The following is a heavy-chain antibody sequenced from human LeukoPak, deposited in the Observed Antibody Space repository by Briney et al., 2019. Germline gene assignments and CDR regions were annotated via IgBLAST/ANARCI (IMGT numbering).Heavy chain of an antibody. CDR2: ISYDGSNK. J-gene: IGHJ5*02. Sequence: GGSLRLSCAASGFTFRSYGMHWVRQAPGKGLEWVAVISYDGSNKYYADSVKGRFTISRDNSKNTLYLQMNSLRAEDTAVYYCARDQSSGSSFQTDPWGQGTLVTVSS. CDR1: GFTFRSYG. D-gene: IGHD3-10*01. CDR3: ARDQSSGSSFQTDP. V-gene: IGHV3-30*03.